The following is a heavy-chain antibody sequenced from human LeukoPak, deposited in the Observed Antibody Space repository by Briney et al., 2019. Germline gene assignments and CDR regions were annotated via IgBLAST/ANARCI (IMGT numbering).Heavy chain of an antibody. Sequence: GGSLRLSCAASGFTFSSYGMHWVRQAPGKGLEWVAVIWYDGSNKYYADSVKGRFTISRDNSKNTLYLQMNSLRAEDTAVYYCAKGIVYDSSGTFDYWGQGTLVTVSS. D-gene: IGHD3-22*01. CDR3: AKGIVYDSSGTFDY. J-gene: IGHJ4*02. V-gene: IGHV3-33*06. CDR1: GFTFSSYG. CDR2: IWYDGSNK.